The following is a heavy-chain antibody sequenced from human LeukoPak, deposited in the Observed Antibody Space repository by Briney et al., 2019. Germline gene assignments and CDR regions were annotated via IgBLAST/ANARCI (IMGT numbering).Heavy chain of an antibody. J-gene: IGHJ6*02. CDR3: ARDNYDDWLQRAGSVYYYYGMDV. CDR1: GCTFTSYG. V-gene: IGHV1-18*01. CDR2: ISAYNGNT. Sequence: ASVKVSCKASGCTFTSYGISWVRQAPGQGPEWMGWISAYNGNTNYAQKLQGRVTMTTDTSTSTAYMELRSLRSDDTAVYYCARDNYDDWLQRAGSVYYYYGMDVWGQGTTVTVSS. D-gene: IGHD3-9*01.